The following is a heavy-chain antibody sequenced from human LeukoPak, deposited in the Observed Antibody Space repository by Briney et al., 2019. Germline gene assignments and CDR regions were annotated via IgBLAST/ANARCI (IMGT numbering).Heavy chain of an antibody. D-gene: IGHD6-6*01. Sequence: GGSLRHSCAASGFTFSSYLMSWVRQAPGKGLEWVANIKQDGSVEYYVVSVKGRFTISRDNAKESLYLQMNSLRAEDTAVYYCARMGYSRSSFDFWRQGPLVSVSS. CDR2: IKQDGSVE. J-gene: IGHJ4*02. CDR3: ARMGYSRSSFDF. V-gene: IGHV3-7*05. CDR1: GFTFSSYL.